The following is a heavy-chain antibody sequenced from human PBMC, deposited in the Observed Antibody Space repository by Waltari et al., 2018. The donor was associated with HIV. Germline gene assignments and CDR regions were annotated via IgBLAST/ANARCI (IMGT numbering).Heavy chain of an antibody. Sequence: QVQLPESRPGLVTPSETLSLTCSCPGGSISSCYCSWLRQPPRKGLEWIGYIYYSGSTNYIPSLKSRVTISVDTSKNQFSLKLSSVTAADTAVYYCARAVNRGNYDIRWGQGTLVTVTS. J-gene: IGHJ4*02. CDR2: IYYSGST. CDR1: GGSISSCY. V-gene: IGHV4-59*01. CDR3: ARAVNRGNYDIR. D-gene: IGHD3-9*01.